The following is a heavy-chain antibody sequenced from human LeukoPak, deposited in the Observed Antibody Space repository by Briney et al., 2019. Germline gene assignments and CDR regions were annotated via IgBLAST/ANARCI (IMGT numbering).Heavy chain of an antibody. Sequence: ASVKVSCKASGYTFSSYDIAWVRQAPGQGLEWMGLISHYNGKTNYAQKFQGRVTMTTDTSTSTDYMELRSLRSDDTAVYYCARGENGQVDYWGQGTLVTVSS. V-gene: IGHV1-18*01. CDR3: ARGENGQVDY. CDR1: GYTFSSYD. CDR2: ISHYNGKT. J-gene: IGHJ4*02.